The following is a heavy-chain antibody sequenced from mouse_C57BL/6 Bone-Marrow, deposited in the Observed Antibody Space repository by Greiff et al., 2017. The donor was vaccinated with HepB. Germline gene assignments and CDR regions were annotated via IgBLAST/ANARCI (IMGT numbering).Heavy chain of an antibody. CDR1: GYSFTGYY. CDR2: INPSTGGT. D-gene: IGHD4-1*01. J-gene: IGHJ1*03. CDR3: ARQGDWDWYFDV. V-gene: IGHV1-42*01. Sequence: VQLQQSGPELVKPGASVKISCKASGYSFTGYYMNWVKQSPEKSLEWIGEINPSTGGTTYNQKFKAKATLTVDKSSSTAYMQLKSLTSEDSAVYYCARQGDWDWYFDVWGTGTTVTVSS.